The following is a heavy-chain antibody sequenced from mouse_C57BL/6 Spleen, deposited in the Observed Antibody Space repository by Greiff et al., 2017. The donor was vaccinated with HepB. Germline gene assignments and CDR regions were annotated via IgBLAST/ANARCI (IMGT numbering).Heavy chain of an antibody. CDR3: VRQELDYGFAY. CDR2: IRSKSNNYAT. Sequence: EVQLVESGGGLVQPKGSLKLSCAASGFSFNTYAMNWVRQAPGKGLEWVARIRSKSNNYATYYADSVKDRFTISRDDSESMLYLQMNNLKTEDTAMYDCVRQELDYGFAYWGQGTLVTVAA. CDR1: GFSFNTYA. J-gene: IGHJ3*01. D-gene: IGHD2-4*01. V-gene: IGHV10-1*01.